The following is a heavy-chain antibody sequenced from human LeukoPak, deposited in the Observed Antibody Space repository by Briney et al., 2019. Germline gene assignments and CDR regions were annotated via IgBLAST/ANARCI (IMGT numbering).Heavy chain of an antibody. D-gene: IGHD2-15*01. J-gene: IGHJ4*02. CDR1: GGSISSGSYY. CDR2: IYTSGST. CDR3: ARDPSLGGGVGY. V-gene: IGHV4-61*02. Sequence: PSQTLSHTCTVSGGSISSGSYYWSWIRQPAGKGLEWIGRIYTSGSTNYNPSLKSRVTISVDTSKNQFSLKLSSVTAADTAVYYCARDPSLGGGVGYWGQGTLVTVSS.